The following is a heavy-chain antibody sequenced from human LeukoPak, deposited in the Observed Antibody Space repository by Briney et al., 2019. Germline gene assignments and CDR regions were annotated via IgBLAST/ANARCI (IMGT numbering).Heavy chain of an antibody. CDR1: GFTFDDYA. D-gene: IGHD4-17*01. Sequence: QAGGSLRLSCAASGFTFDDYAMHWVRQAPGKGLEWVSGISWNSGSIGYADSVKGRFTISRDNAKNSLYLQMNSLRAEDTALYYCAKVTHYGDPTSPFDYWGQGTLVTVSS. J-gene: IGHJ4*02. V-gene: IGHV3-9*01. CDR2: ISWNSGSI. CDR3: AKVTHYGDPTSPFDY.